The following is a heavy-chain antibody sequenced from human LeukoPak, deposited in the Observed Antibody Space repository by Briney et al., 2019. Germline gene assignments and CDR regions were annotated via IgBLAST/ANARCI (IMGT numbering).Heavy chain of an antibody. CDR1: GGSISSSSYY. D-gene: IGHD3-22*01. V-gene: IGHV4-39*07. CDR3: ARVTGYMIEDYFDY. CDR2: VYYSGST. Sequence: SETLSLTCTVSGGSISSSSYYWGWIRQPPGKGLEWIGSVYYSGSTCYNPSLKSRVTISVDTSKNQFSLKLSSVTAADTAVYYCARVTGYMIEDYFDYWGQGTLVTVSS. J-gene: IGHJ4*02.